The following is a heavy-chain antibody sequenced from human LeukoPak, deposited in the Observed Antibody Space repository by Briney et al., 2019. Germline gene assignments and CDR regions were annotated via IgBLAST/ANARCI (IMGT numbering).Heavy chain of an antibody. Sequence: PGGSLRLSCAASGFSVSSNYVSWVRQAPGKGLEWVSVIYTGGTTHYAPSVMGRFTISRDDSQNTVHLHMSGLRDEDTALYYCAREGRFQPFDYWGQGTLVAVSS. D-gene: IGHD2-2*01. CDR1: GFSVSSNY. J-gene: IGHJ4*02. CDR2: IYTGGTT. V-gene: IGHV3-53*01. CDR3: AREGRFQPFDY.